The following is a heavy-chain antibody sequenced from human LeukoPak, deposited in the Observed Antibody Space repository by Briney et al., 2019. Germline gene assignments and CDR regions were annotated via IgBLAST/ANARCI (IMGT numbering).Heavy chain of an antibody. CDR1: GYTLTELS. J-gene: IGHJ5*02. Sequence: ASVEVSCKVSGYTLTELSMHWVRQAPGKGLEWMGGFDPEDGETIYAQKFQGRVTMTEDTSTDTAYMELSSLRSEDTAVYYCATDREYRKWFDPWGQGTLVTVSS. D-gene: IGHD2/OR15-2a*01. V-gene: IGHV1-24*01. CDR2: FDPEDGET. CDR3: ATDREYRKWFDP.